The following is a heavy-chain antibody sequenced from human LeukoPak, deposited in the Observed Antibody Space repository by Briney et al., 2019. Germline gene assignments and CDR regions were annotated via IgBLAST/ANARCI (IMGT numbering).Heavy chain of an antibody. Sequence: RGESLKISCKGSGYSFTSYWIGWVRQMPGKGLEWMGIIYPGDSDTRYSPSFQGQVTISADKSISTANLQWSSLKASDTAMYYCARGGYSYGYYYYMDVWGKGTTVTVSS. CDR1: GYSFTSYW. J-gene: IGHJ6*03. CDR2: IYPGDSDT. CDR3: ARGGYSYGYYYYMDV. D-gene: IGHD5-18*01. V-gene: IGHV5-51*01.